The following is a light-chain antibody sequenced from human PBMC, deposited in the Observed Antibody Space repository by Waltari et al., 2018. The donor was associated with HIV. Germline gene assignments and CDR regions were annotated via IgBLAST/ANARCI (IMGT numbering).Light chain of an antibody. CDR1: NIGSKS. V-gene: IGLV3-21*02. J-gene: IGLJ3*02. CDR3: QVWDSSSDHPRV. Sequence: SYVLTQPPSVSVAPGQTARITCGGTNIGSKSVHWYQQKPGQAPVLVVYDDSVRPSGIPERFSGSNSGNTATLTISRVEAGDEADYYCQVWDSSSDHPRVFGGGTKLTVL. CDR2: DDS.